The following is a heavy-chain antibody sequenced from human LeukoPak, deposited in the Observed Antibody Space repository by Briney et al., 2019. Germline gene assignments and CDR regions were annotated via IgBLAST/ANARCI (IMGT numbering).Heavy chain of an antibody. CDR3: ARVFDGSGSYADY. D-gene: IGHD3-10*01. Sequence: PSETLSLTCAVYGGSFSGYYWSWIRQPPGKGLEWIGEINHSGSTNYNPSLKSRVTISVDTSKNQFSLKLSSVTAADTAVYYRARVFDGSGSYADYWGQGTLVTVSS. CDR1: GGSFSGYY. J-gene: IGHJ4*02. CDR2: INHSGST. V-gene: IGHV4-34*01.